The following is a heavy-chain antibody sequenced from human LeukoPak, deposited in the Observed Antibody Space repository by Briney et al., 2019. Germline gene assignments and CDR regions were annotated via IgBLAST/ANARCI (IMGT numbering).Heavy chain of an antibody. CDR3: ARDPPYDYMDY. J-gene: IGHJ4*02. Sequence: GGSLRLSCAASGFTFSSYGMHWVRQAPGKGLEWVAVIWYDGSNKYYADSVKGRFTISRDNSENTLYLQMNSLRAEDTAVYYCARDPPYDYMDYWGQGTLVTVSS. D-gene: IGHD5-12*01. CDR1: GFTFSSYG. CDR2: IWYDGSNK. V-gene: IGHV3-33*01.